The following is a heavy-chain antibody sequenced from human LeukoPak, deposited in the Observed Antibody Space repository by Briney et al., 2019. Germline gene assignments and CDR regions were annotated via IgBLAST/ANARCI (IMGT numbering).Heavy chain of an antibody. J-gene: IGHJ3*02. CDR1: GYTFTDYY. CDR3: TRDRGYTTKNAFDI. V-gene: IGHV1-2*02. D-gene: IGHD3-16*02. Sequence: AASVKVSCKASGYTFTDYYLHWVRQAPGQGLEWMGWINPNSRAINYARKFQGRVTMTRDTSISTAYMELSRLTSDDTAVYYCTRDRGYTTKNAFDIWGQGTMVTVSS. CDR2: INPNSRAI.